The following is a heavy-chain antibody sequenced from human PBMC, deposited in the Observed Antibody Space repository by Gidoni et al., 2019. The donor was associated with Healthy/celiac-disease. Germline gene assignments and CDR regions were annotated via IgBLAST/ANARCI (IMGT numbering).Heavy chain of an antibody. Sequence: QVQLVESGGGVVQPGRSLRLPCAAFGFTFSSDGMHWVRQAPGKGLEWVAVISYDGSNKYYADSVKGRFTISRDNSKNTLYLQMNSLRAEDTAVYYCAKRGSSWYDFDYWGQGTLVTVSS. V-gene: IGHV3-30*18. CDR3: AKRGSSWYDFDY. CDR2: ISYDGSNK. D-gene: IGHD6-13*01. CDR1: GFTFSSDG. J-gene: IGHJ4*02.